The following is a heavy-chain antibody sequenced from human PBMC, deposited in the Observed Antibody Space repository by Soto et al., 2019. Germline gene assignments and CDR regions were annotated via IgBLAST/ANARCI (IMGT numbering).Heavy chain of an antibody. V-gene: IGHV3-48*02. J-gene: IGHJ4*02. CDR3: ARSPYYYDSSNYYGY. D-gene: IGHD3-22*01. CDR2: ISSSSTTI. Sequence: PGGSLRLSFASSGFIFSGYGMNWVRQAPGKGLEWVSYISSSSTTIYYADSVKGRFTIFRDNAKNSLYLQLNSLRDEDTAVYYCARSPYYYDSSNYYGYWGQGTLVTVSS. CDR1: GFIFSGYG.